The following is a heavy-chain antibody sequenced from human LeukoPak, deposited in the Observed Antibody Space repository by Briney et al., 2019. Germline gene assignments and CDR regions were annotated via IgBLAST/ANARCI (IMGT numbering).Heavy chain of an antibody. CDR3: TTEAPMITFGGVIVIPHYYFDY. J-gene: IGHJ4*02. CDR1: GFTFSNAW. Sequence: GGSLRLSCAASGFTFSNAWMSWVRQAPGKGLEWVGRIKSKTDGGTTDYAAPVKGRFTISRDDSKNTLYLQMNSLKTEDTAVYYCTTEAPMITFGGVIVIPHYYFDYWGQGTLVTVPS. D-gene: IGHD3-16*02. CDR2: IKSKTDGGTT. V-gene: IGHV3-15*01.